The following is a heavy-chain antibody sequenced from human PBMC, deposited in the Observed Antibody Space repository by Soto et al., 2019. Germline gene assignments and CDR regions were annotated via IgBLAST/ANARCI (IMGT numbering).Heavy chain of an antibody. CDR1: GGSSSSVNFC. CDR3: VRENSGDGYNYLDY. J-gene: IGHJ4*02. CDR2: IYSSGNT. Sequence: TLSLSCTVAGGSSSSVNFCWSLIRQNPGKGLEWIGYIYSSGNTYYNPSLKSRVTISVDTSKNQFSLRLSSVTAADTAIYYCVRENSGDGYNYLDYWGQGILVTVSS. D-gene: IGHD5-12*01. V-gene: IGHV4-31*03.